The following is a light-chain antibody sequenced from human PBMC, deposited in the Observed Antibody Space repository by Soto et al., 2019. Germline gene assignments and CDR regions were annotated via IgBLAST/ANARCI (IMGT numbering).Light chain of an antibody. J-gene: IGKJ1*01. CDR1: QIIYNW. CDR3: QQYENYWT. V-gene: IGKV1-5*01. CDR2: DAS. Sequence: DIQMTQSPSTLSSSVGDRVTITCRASQIIYNWLAWYQQKPGKAPKLLIYDASNLESGVPSRFSGSGSGTEFTLTISSLQPEDFGIYYCQQYENYWTFGQGTKVDI.